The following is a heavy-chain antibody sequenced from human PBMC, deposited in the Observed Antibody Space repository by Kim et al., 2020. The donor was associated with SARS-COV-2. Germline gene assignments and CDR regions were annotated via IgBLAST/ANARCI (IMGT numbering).Heavy chain of an antibody. CDR2: INHSGST. Sequence: SETLSLTCAVYGGSFSGYYWSWIRQPPGKGLEWIGEINHSGSTNYNPSLKSRVTISVDTSKNQFSLKLSSVTAADTAVYYCARRSGSSTSLDYYYMDVWGKGTTVTVSS. CDR3: ARRSGSSTSLDYYYMDV. V-gene: IGHV4-34*01. D-gene: IGHD2-2*01. CDR1: GGSFSGYY. J-gene: IGHJ6*03.